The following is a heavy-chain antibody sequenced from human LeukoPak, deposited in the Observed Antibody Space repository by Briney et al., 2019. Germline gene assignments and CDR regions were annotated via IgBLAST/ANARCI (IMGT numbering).Heavy chain of an antibody. CDR2: IYASRST. D-gene: IGHD3-10*01. J-gene: IGHJ6*02. CDR1: GGSITSNY. Sequence: SETLSPTSTLSGGSITSNYCSWIRHPAGAWLGWIGRIYASRSTNYNPSLKSRVTMSVDTSKNQFTLKLSSVTAADTAVYYCARDRGEDYSGMDGWGQGTTVTVSS. CDR3: ARDRGEDYSGMDG. V-gene: IGHV4-4*07.